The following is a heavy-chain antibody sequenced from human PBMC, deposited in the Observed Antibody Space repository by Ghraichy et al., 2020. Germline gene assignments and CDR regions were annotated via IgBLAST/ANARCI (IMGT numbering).Heavy chain of an antibody. D-gene: IGHD6-19*01. CDR2: IYHSGST. CDR3: ARGARSGWSKGYYYYYYMDV. Sequence: SETLSLTCAVSGGSISSGGYSWSWIRQPPGKGLEWIGYIYHSGSTYYNPSLKSRVTISVDRSKNQFSLKLSSVTAADTAVYYCARGARSGWSKGYYYYYYMDVWGKGTTVTVSS. J-gene: IGHJ6*03. V-gene: IGHV4-30-2*01. CDR1: GGSISSGGYS.